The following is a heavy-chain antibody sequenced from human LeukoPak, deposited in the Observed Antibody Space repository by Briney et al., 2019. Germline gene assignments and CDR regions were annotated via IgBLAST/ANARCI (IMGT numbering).Heavy chain of an antibody. CDR3: ARQLLWDGSSTCYRAFNI. CDR1: GFTFSNYW. Sequence: GSLRLSCAASGFTFSNYWVSWVRQAPGKGLEWVASIKQDGSENHYVDSVKGRFTISRDNTKNSLYLQMNNLRAEDTALYYCARQLLWDGSSTCYRAFNIWGQGTMVTVSS. V-gene: IGHV3-7*01. D-gene: IGHD2-2*01. J-gene: IGHJ3*02. CDR2: IKQDGSEN.